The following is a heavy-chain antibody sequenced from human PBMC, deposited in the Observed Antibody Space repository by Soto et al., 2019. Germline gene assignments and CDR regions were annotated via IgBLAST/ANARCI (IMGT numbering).Heavy chain of an antibody. Sequence: PGGSLILSCAASGSTFSSYCLHWLSKAQGKGLEWVAVIWYDGSNKYYADSVKGRFTISRDNSKNTLYLQMNSLRADDTAVYYCARDQLILPAHDFFYGSDVWGQGAKVTVSS. CDR1: GSTFSSYC. J-gene: IGHJ6*02. CDR2: IWYDGSNK. D-gene: IGHD2-21*02. V-gene: IGHV3-33*01. CDR3: ARDQLILPAHDFFYGSDV.